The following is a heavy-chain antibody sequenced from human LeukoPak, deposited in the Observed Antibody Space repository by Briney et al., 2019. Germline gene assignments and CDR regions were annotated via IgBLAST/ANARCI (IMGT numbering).Heavy chain of an antibody. CDR1: GFTFGDYA. D-gene: IGHD5-18*01. CDR3: ARDGGSRGYTYGQGAFDI. V-gene: IGHV3-20*04. CDR2: ITSNGGSI. Sequence: PGGSLRLSCAASGFTFGDYAMSWVRQAPRKELEWVSGITSNGGSIAYADSVKGRFTISRDNAKNSLYLQMNSLRAEDTAVYYCARDGGSRGYTYGQGAFDIWGQGTMVTVSS. J-gene: IGHJ3*02.